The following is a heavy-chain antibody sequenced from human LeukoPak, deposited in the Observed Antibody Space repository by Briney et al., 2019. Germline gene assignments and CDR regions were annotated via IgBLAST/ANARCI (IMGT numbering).Heavy chain of an antibody. J-gene: IGHJ5*02. V-gene: IGHV4-59*01. D-gene: IGHD3-16*01. CDR1: GGSISSYY. CDR3: ARSSRLAHGILRFDP. Sequence: PSETLSLTCTVSGGSISSYYWSWIRQPPGKGLEWIGYIYYSGSTNYNPSLKSRVTISVDTSKNQFSLKLSSVTAADTAVYYCARSSRLAHGILRFDPWGQGTLVTVSS. CDR2: IYYSGST.